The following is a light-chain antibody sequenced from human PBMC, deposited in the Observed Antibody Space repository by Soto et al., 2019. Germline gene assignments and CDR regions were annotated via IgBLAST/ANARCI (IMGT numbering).Light chain of an antibody. Sequence: DIQMTQSPSTLSASVGDRVTITCRASQSISSWLAWYQQKPGKAPKLLIYDASSLESGVPSRFSGXGXXXEXXLTISSLQPDDFATYYCQQYNSYSLTFGQGTKVEIK. CDR3: QQYNSYSLT. CDR2: DAS. CDR1: QSISSW. J-gene: IGKJ1*01. V-gene: IGKV1-5*01.